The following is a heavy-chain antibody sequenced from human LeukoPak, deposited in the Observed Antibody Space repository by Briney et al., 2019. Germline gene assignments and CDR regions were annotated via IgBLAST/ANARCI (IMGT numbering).Heavy chain of an antibody. CDR3: VRIRDAYIQYYFDY. CDR2: VSTTGTP. V-gene: IGHV4-4*07. J-gene: IGHJ4*02. D-gene: IGHD5-24*01. Sequence: SETLSLTCTVSGVSVDNYYWGWIRQPAGRGLEWIGRVSTTGTPGYSPSLKSRVTMSVDPSKNQFSLKLNSVTAADTAVYYCVRIRDAYIQYYFDYWGQGTLVPVSS. CDR1: GVSVDNYY.